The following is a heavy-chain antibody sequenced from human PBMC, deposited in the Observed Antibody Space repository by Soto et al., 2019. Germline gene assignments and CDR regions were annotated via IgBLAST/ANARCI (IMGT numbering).Heavy chain of an antibody. CDR2: INHSGST. CDR1: GGSISSSSYY. CDR3: ARGRMTTMVRGGDYYYMDV. J-gene: IGHJ6*03. V-gene: IGHV4-39*07. D-gene: IGHD3-10*01. Sequence: SETLSLTCTVSGGSISSSSYYWGWIRQPPGKGLEWIGSINHSGSTNYNPSLKSRVTISVDTSKNQFSLKLSSVTAADTAVYYCARGRMTTMVRGGDYYYMDVWGKGTTVTVSS.